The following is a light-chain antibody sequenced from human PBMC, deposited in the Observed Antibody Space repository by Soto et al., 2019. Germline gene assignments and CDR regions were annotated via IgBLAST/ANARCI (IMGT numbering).Light chain of an antibody. CDR1: NIGSKS. V-gene: IGLV3-21*04. CDR2: SDP. J-gene: IGLJ2*01. Sequence: SYELTQPPSVSVAPGKTARISCGGNNIGSKSVHWYQRKPGQATVLVIYSDPDLPSVIHERFSGSNSGNTATVTISRVEAGDESDYYCQVWDSSSAHVVFGGGTQLTVL. CDR3: QVWDSSSAHVV.